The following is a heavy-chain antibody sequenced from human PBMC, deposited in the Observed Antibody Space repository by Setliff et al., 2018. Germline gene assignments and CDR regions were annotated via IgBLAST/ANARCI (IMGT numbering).Heavy chain of an antibody. J-gene: IGHJ4*02. Sequence: ASVKVSCKASGGTFSSYAISWVRQAPGQGLEWMGGIIPIFGTANYAQKFQGRVTMTRDTSTSTVYMELSSLRSEDTAVYYCATDYNYGLDYWGQGTQVTVSS. D-gene: IGHD5-18*01. V-gene: IGHV1-69*05. CDR2: IIPIFGTA. CDR3: ATDYNYGLDY. CDR1: GGTFSSYA.